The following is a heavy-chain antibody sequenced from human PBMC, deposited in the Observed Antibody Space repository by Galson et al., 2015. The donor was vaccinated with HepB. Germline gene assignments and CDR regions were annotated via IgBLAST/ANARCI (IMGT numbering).Heavy chain of an antibody. D-gene: IGHD3-10*01. CDR2: ISGSGGST. V-gene: IGHV3-23*01. CDR1: GFTFSSYA. Sequence: SLRLSCAASGFTFSSYAMSWVRQAPGQGLEWVSAISGSGGSTYYADSVKGRFTISRDNSKNTLYLQMNSLRAKDTAVYYCAKDLASSGSYYNAPFFDYWGQGTLVTVSS. CDR3: AKDLASSGSYYNAPFFDY. J-gene: IGHJ4*02.